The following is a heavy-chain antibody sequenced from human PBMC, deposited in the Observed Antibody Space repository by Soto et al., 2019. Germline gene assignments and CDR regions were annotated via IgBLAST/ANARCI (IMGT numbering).Heavy chain of an antibody. V-gene: IGHV3-48*02. CDR2: ISSSSSTI. CDR3: ARVREIAAAGIAFGMDV. D-gene: IGHD6-13*01. J-gene: IGHJ6*02. Sequence: GGSLRLSCAASGFTFSSYSMNWVRQAPGKGLEWVSYISSSSSTIYYADSVKGRFTISRDNAKNSLYLQMNSLRDEDTAVYYCARVREIAAAGIAFGMDVWGQGTTVTVSS. CDR1: GFTFSSYS.